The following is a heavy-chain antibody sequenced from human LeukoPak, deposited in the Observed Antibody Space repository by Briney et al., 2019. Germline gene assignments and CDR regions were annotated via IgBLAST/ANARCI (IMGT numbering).Heavy chain of an antibody. V-gene: IGHV4-59*01. J-gene: IGHJ3*02. D-gene: IGHD3-10*01. CDR3: ARYPTDGVYAFDI. Sequence: PSETLSLTCTVSGGSISTYYWSWIRQPPGKGLEWIGYIYYSGSTNYNPSLKSRVTISVDTSKNQFSLKLSSVTAADTAVYYCARYPTDGVYAFDIWGQGTMVTVSS. CDR1: GGSISTYY. CDR2: IYYSGST.